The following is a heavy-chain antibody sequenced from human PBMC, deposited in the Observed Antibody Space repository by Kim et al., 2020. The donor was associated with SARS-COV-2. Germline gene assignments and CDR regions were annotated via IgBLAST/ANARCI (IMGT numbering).Heavy chain of an antibody. V-gene: IGHV1-18*01. J-gene: IGHJ5*02. CDR2: ISAYNGNT. CDR1: GYTFTSYG. Sequence: ASVKVSCKAFGYTFTSYGISWVRQAPGQGLEWMGWISAYNGNTNYAQKLQGRVTMTTDTSTSTAYMELRSLRSDDTAVYYCARDGEYSGSSNWFDPWGQGTLVTVSS. CDR3: ARDGEYSGSSNWFDP. D-gene: IGHD1-26*01.